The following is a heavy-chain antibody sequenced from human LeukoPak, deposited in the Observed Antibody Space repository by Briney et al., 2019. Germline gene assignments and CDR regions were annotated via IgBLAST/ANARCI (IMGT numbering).Heavy chain of an antibody. D-gene: IGHD3-22*01. Sequence: GGSLRLSCEASGFTVSSNYVSWVRQAPGKGLEWVSVIYTGGSTYYADSVKGRFTISKDNSKNTLFLQMNSLRAEDTAVYYCARDPGYYNYWGQGTLVTVSS. CDR1: GFTVSSNY. CDR3: ARDPGYYNY. J-gene: IGHJ4*02. CDR2: IYTGGST. V-gene: IGHV3-53*01.